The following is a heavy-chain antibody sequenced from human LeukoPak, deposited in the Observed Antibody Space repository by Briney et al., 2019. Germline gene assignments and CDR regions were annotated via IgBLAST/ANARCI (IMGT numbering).Heavy chain of an antibody. CDR1: GGSITSNNW. Sequence: PSETLSLTCAVSGGSITSNNWWSWVRQPPGKGLEWIGDIYHSGSTNYSPSLKSRVTISVDKSKNQLSLKLRSVTAADTAVFYCARDFTIVRGVLDYWGPGALVTVSS. D-gene: IGHD3-10*01. J-gene: IGHJ4*02. CDR3: ARDFTIVRGVLDY. CDR2: IYHSGST. V-gene: IGHV4-4*02.